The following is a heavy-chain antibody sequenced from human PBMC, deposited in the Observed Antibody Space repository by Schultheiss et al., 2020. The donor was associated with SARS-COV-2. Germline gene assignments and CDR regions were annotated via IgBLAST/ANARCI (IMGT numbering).Heavy chain of an antibody. V-gene: IGHV3-74*01. D-gene: IGHD1-1*01. CDR1: GFTFSSYW. CDR2: INSDGTTA. J-gene: IGHJ4*02. Sequence: GGSLRLSCAASGFTFSSYWMHWVRQAPGRGPVWVSRINSDGTTATYADSVKGRFTISRDNAKSTLYLQMNSLTTEYTAVYYCARSPGTDYWGQGTLVTVSS. CDR3: ARSPGTDY.